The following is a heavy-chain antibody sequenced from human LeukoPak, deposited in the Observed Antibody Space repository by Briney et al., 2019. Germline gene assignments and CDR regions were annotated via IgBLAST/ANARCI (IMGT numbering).Heavy chain of an antibody. CDR3: ARGGIAAAGPFDC. V-gene: IGHV4-59*01. Sequence: SETLSLTCTVSGVSISSYYWTWIRQPPGKGLEWIGYIYYTGSTNYNPSLKSRVTISVDTSKNQFSPRLSSVTAADTAVYYCARGGIAAAGPFDCWGQGTLVTVSS. D-gene: IGHD6-13*01. CDR1: GVSISSYY. CDR2: IYYTGST. J-gene: IGHJ4*02.